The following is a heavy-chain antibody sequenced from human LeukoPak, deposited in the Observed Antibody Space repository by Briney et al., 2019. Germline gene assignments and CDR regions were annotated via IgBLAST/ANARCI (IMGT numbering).Heavy chain of an antibody. J-gene: IGHJ4*02. Sequence: SETLSLTCTVSGGSISSYYWSWIRQSPGKGLEWIGYIYYSGNTNYNLSLKSRVIISVDTSKNQFSLTLSSVTAADTAVYYCARGTHYYDILTGLGYWGQGTLVTVSS. CDR1: GGSISSYY. D-gene: IGHD3-9*01. CDR2: IYYSGNT. CDR3: ARGTHYYDILTGLGY. V-gene: IGHV4-59*12.